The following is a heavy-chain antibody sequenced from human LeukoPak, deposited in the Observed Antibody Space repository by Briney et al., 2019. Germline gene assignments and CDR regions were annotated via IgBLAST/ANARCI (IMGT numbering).Heavy chain of an antibody. V-gene: IGHV3-30*07. D-gene: IGHD3-10*01. J-gene: IGHJ4*02. CDR1: GFTFSSYA. CDR2: ISYDGSNK. Sequence: GGSLRLSCAASGFTFSSYAMHWVRQAPGKGLEWVAVISYDGSNKYYADFVKGRFTISRDNSKNTLYLQMNSLRAEDTAVYYCAAMVRGVIRFDYWGQGTLVTVSS. CDR3: AAMVRGVIRFDY.